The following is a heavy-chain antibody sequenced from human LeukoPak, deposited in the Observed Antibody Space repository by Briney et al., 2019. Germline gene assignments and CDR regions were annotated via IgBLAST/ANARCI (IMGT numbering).Heavy chain of an antibody. D-gene: IGHD4-23*01. J-gene: IGHJ4*02. CDR3: ARQGYGGNPQGAADY. CDR2: ISTYNGNT. V-gene: IGHV1-18*01. Sequence: GASVKVSCKASGYTFTSYAITWVRQAPGQGLEWMGWISTYNGNTNYAQKLQGRVTMTTDTSTSTAYMELRSLRSGDTAVYYCARQGYGGNPQGAADYWGQGTLVTVSS. CDR1: GYTFTSYA.